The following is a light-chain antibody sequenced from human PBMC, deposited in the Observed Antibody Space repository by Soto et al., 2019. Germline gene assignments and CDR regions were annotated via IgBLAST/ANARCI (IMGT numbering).Light chain of an antibody. Sequence: DIRMTQSPSSLSASVGDRVTIACRASQGIRSSLAWYQQKPGRAPKRLIYAASSLQSGVPSRFSGSGSGTEFNITISSLQPEDFATYYCLQHSRYPLTFGPGTKVEIK. J-gene: IGKJ3*01. CDR3: LQHSRYPLT. CDR1: QGIRSS. V-gene: IGKV1-17*01. CDR2: AAS.